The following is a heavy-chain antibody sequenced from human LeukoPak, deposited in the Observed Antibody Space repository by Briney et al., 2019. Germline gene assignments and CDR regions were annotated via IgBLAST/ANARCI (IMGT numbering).Heavy chain of an antibody. CDR2: IYYSGGT. Sequence: PSETLSLTCTVSGGSMSPFYWSWIRQSPGKGLEWIGSIYYSGGTNYNPSLKSRVTISVDTSKNQFPLELSSVTAADTAVYYCAVNSTKHTFDIWGQGTMVTVSS. J-gene: IGHJ3*02. CDR1: GGSMSPFY. CDR3: AVNSTKHTFDI. D-gene: IGHD1-1*01. V-gene: IGHV4-59*08.